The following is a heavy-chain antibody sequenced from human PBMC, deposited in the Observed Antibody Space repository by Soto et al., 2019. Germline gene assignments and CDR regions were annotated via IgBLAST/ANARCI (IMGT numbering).Heavy chain of an antibody. J-gene: IGHJ4*02. CDR3: AREVKYYYDSSGYYYDY. V-gene: IGHV4-4*02. CDR1: GGSISSSNW. Sequence: PSETLSLTCAVSGGSISSSNWRSWVRQPPGKGLEWIGEIYHSGSTNYNPSLKSRVTISVDKSKNRFSLKLSSVTAADTAVYYCAREVKYYYDSSGYYYDYWGQGTLVTVSS. CDR2: IYHSGST. D-gene: IGHD3-22*01.